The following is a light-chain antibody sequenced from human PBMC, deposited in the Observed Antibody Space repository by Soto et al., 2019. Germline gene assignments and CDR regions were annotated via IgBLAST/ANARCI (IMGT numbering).Light chain of an antibody. V-gene: IGKV1-33*01. CDR2: DAS. Sequence: DIQMTQSPSSLSASVGDRVTITCQASQDIINYLNWYQQKPGKAPRLLIYDASNLEPGVPSRFTGSGSGTDFTFIISSLQAEDIATYFCQQYDNFPLTFGGGNRVEIK. CDR1: QDIINY. J-gene: IGKJ4*01. CDR3: QQYDNFPLT.